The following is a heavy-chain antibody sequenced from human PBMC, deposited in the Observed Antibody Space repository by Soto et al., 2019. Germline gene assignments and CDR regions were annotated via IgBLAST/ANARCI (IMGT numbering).Heavy chain of an antibody. CDR3: ARDSLIAVAEGYYYYGMDV. CDR2: INPSGGST. CDR1: GYTFTSYY. D-gene: IGHD6-19*01. J-gene: IGHJ6*02. Sequence: QVQLVQSGAEVKKPGASVKVSCKASGYTFTSYYMHWVRQAPGQGLEWMGIINPSGGSTSYGQKFQGRVTMTRDTSTSTVYMELSSLRSEDTAVYYCARDSLIAVAEGYYYYGMDVWGQGTTVTVSS. V-gene: IGHV1-46*01.